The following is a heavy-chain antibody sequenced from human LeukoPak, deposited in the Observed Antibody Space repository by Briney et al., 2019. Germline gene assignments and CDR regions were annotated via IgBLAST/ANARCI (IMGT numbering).Heavy chain of an antibody. D-gene: IGHD2-8*01. CDR3: ARGYCTNGVCRYRPDGAFDI. Sequence: GASVKVSCKASGYTFTGYYMHWVRQAPGQGLEWMGRIIPILGIANYAQKFQGRVTITADKSTSTAYMELSSLRSEDTAVYYCARGYCTNGVCRYRPDGAFDIWGQGTMVTVSS. V-gene: IGHV1-69*04. CDR1: GYTFTGYY. J-gene: IGHJ3*02. CDR2: IIPILGIA.